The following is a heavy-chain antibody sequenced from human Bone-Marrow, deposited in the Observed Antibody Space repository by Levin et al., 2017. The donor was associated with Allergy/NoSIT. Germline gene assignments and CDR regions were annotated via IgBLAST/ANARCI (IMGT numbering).Heavy chain of an antibody. V-gene: IGHV3-33*01. CDR1: GFTFSSYG. J-gene: IGHJ4*02. CDR2: IWYDGSNK. CDR3: ARDRYSSSWTANFDY. Sequence: GESLKISCAASGFTFSSYGMHWVRQAPGKGLEWVAVIWYDGSNKYYADSVKGRFTISRDNSKNTLYLQMNSLRAEDTAVYYCARDRYSSSWTANFDYWGQGTLVTVSS. D-gene: IGHD6-13*01.